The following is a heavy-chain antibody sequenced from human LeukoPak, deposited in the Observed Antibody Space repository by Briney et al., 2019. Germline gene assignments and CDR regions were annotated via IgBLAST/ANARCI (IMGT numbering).Heavy chain of an antibody. D-gene: IGHD6-13*01. Sequence: ASVKVSCKASGYTFSNYGISWVRQAPGQGLEWMGWISGYNGDTNYGETFQGRVTMTTDTYTSTVYMDLRSLRSDDTAVYYCAREQEESSRWAGRSYYQYYYMDVWGKGTTVTVSS. J-gene: IGHJ6*03. V-gene: IGHV1-18*01. CDR3: AREQEESSRWAGRSYYQYYYMDV. CDR2: ISGYNGDT. CDR1: GYTFSNYG.